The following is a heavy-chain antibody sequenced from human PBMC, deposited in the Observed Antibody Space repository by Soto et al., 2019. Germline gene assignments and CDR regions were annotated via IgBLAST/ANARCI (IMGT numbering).Heavy chain of an antibody. D-gene: IGHD2-15*01. J-gene: IGHJ4*02. CDR2: ISGSGGST. Sequence: GGSLRLSCAASGFTFSSYAMSWVRQAPGKGLEWVSAISGSGGSTYYADSVKGRFTISRDNSKNTLYLQMNSLRAGDTAVYYCAKEVAIVVVVAAKDYWGQGTRVTVSS. V-gene: IGHV3-23*01. CDR3: AKEVAIVVVVAAKDY. CDR1: GFTFSSYA.